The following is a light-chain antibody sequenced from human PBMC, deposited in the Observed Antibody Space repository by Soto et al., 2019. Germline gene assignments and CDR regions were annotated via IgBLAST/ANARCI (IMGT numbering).Light chain of an antibody. V-gene: IGKV3-20*01. J-gene: IGKJ4*01. Sequence: EIVLTQSPGTLSLSSGERATLSCRASQSVRSNYLAWYQQKLGQAPRLLIYGASSRATGIPDRFGGSGSGTDFTLPISRLEPEDFAVYYWQQYASSPLTVGGGTKVEIK. CDR3: QQYASSPLT. CDR1: QSVRSNY. CDR2: GAS.